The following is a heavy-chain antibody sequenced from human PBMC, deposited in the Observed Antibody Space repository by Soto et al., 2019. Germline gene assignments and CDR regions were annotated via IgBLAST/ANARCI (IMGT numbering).Heavy chain of an antibody. J-gene: IGHJ6*02. V-gene: IGHV3-53*01. Sequence: GGSLRLSCAASGFSVSDNFMNWVRQAPGKGLEWVSIIYSGGSTFYADSVRGRFTISRDNSKNTLYFQMNSLRAEDTAVYYCARDPYGDMDRGLDVWGQGTSVTVSS. CDR1: GFSVSDNF. CDR3: ARDPYGDMDRGLDV. D-gene: IGHD2-8*01. CDR2: IYSGGST.